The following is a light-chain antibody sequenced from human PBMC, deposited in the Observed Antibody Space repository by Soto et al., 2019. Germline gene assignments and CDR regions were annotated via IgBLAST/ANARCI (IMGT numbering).Light chain of an antibody. CDR3: GSWDSSLSAYV. CDR1: SSNIGGNS. J-gene: IGLJ1*01. V-gene: IGLV1-51*01. Sequence: QSVMTQPPSVSAAPGQKVTISCSGSSSNIGGNSVSWYQQLPGTAPKLLIYDDDKRPSGIPDRFSGSKSGTSATLGITGFRTGDEADYYCGSWDSSLSAYVFGTGTKLPS. CDR2: DDD.